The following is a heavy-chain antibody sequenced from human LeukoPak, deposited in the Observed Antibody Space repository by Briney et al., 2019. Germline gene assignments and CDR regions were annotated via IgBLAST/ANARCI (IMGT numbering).Heavy chain of an antibody. CDR2: ICGSGGST. J-gene: IGHJ4*02. V-gene: IGHV3-23*01. D-gene: IGHD3-3*01. CDR1: GFTFSSYA. CDR3: AKSPGPYDFWSGYYGY. Sequence: GGSLRLSCAASGFTFSSYAMSWVRQAPGKGLEWVSAICGSGGSTYYADSVKGRFTISRDNSKNTLYLQMNSLRAEDTAVYYCAKSPGPYDFWSGYYGYWGQGTLVTVSS.